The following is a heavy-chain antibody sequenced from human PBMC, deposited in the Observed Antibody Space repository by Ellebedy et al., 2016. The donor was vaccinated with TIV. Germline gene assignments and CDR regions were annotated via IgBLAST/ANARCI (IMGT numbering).Heavy chain of an antibody. CDR3: ARKSTAPDAFDI. Sequence: SETLSLXCTVSGGSITSGDYYWSWIRQHPGKGLEWIGYIYYSGGAYYNPSLKSRVTISVDTSKNQSSLKLSSVTAADTAVYYCARKSTAPDAFDIWGQGTMVTVSS. D-gene: IGHD4-11*01. J-gene: IGHJ3*02. V-gene: IGHV4-31*03. CDR2: IYYSGGA. CDR1: GGSITSGDYY.